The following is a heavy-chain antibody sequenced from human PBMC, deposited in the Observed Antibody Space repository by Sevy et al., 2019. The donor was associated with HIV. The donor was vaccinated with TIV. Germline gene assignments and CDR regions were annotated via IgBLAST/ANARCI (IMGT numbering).Heavy chain of an antibody. Sequence: GGSLRLSCATSGFSFSTYGMHWVRQAPGKGLEWVAGIWYDGSKKQYADSVKGRFTISRDNSKNTMYLQMNSLRVEDTALFYCARERDENSNGWSVPFDNWGQGTLVTVSS. CDR2: IWYDGSKK. CDR1: GFSFSTYG. V-gene: IGHV3-33*01. CDR3: ARERDENSNGWSVPFDN. J-gene: IGHJ4*02. D-gene: IGHD6-19*01.